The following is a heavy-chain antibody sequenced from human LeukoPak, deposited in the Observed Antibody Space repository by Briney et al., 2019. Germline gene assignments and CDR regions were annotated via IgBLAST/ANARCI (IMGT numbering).Heavy chain of an antibody. CDR1: GGSITNFY. Sequence: PSETLSLTCTVAGGSITNFYWSWIRHAPGKGLECIGYSHNSGSTDYNPSLKGRVTISVDTSKNQLSLKLSSVNAADTAVYYCAREMNYYDSTGYYLHYLDYWGQGTLVTVSS. D-gene: IGHD3-22*01. V-gene: IGHV4-59*01. CDR3: AREMNYYDSTGYYLHYLDY. J-gene: IGHJ4*02. CDR2: SHNSGST.